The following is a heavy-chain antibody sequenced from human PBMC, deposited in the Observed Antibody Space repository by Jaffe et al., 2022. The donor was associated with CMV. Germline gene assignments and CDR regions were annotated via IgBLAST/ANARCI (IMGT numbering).Heavy chain of an antibody. D-gene: IGHD2-15*01. CDR2: IYPGDSDT. J-gene: IGHJ4*02. V-gene: IGHV5-51*01. CDR3: ARRPRQCSGGGCYTFDT. CDR1: GYTFTNYW. Sequence: EVRLVQSGVEVKKSGESLKISCKGSGYTFTNYWIAWVRQMPGKGLEWMGIIYPGDSDTRYSPSLQGQVTISADKSISTAFLQWSSLKASDTAMYYCARRPRQCSGGGCYTFDTWGQGTLVTVSP.